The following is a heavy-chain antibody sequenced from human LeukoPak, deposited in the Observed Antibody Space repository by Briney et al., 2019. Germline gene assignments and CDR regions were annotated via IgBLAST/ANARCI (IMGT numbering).Heavy chain of an antibody. CDR1: GGTFSSYA. CDR2: IIPIFGTA. Sequence: SAKVSCKASGGTFSSYAISWVRQAPGQGLEWMGRIIPIFGTANYAQKFQGKVTITTDESTSTAYMELSSLRSEDTAVYYCAREVSSGWPFPFDYWGQGTLVTVSS. CDR3: AREVSSGWPFPFDY. V-gene: IGHV1-69*05. D-gene: IGHD6-19*01. J-gene: IGHJ4*02.